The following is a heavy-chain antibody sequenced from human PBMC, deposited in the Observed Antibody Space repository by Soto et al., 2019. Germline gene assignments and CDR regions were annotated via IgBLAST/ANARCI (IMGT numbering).Heavy chain of an antibody. V-gene: IGHV5-51*01. CDR2: IHPSDFDT. Sequence: KVSCKASGGTFSSYAISWVRQAPGQGLEWMGGIIHPSDFDTRYSPSFQGQVTISADKSISTAYLQWSSLRASDTAMYYCAIHSTGYEDSWGQGTLVTVSS. J-gene: IGHJ5*02. CDR3: AIHSTGYEDS. CDR1: GGTFSSYA. D-gene: IGHD5-12*01.